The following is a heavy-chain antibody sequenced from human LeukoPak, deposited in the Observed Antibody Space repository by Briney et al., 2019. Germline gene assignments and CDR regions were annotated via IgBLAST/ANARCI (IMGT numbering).Heavy chain of an antibody. CDR2: INPSGGST. CDR3: ARGGSLAVAPHLHYFDY. Sequence: ASVKVSCKASGYTFIAYYIHWVRQAPGQGLEWMGIINPSGGSTTYAQNFQGRVTMTRDTSTSAVYMELSSLRSEDTAVYYCARGGSLAVAPHLHYFDYWGQGTLVTVSP. CDR1: GYTFIAYY. J-gene: IGHJ4*02. D-gene: IGHD6-19*01. V-gene: IGHV1-46*01.